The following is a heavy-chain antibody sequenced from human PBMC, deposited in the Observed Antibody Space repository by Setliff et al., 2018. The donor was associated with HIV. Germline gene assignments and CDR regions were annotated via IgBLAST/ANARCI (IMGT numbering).Heavy chain of an antibody. D-gene: IGHD3-10*01. V-gene: IGHV1-3*01. CDR1: GYTFTTYS. CDR3: ARGALLAVFDFDH. J-gene: IGHJ4*01. Sequence: ASVKVSCKTSGYTFTTYSIHWVRQAPGQSLEWMGWINVGKGDTKYSQELQGSITLTTDTSANTAYMELSSLRSDDTAVYFCARGALLAVFDFDHWGHGTLGTVAS. CDR2: INVGKGDT.